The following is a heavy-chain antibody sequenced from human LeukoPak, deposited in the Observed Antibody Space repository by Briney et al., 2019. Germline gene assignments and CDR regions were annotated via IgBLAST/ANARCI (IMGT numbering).Heavy chain of an antibody. D-gene: IGHD1-1*01. CDR3: AAGPAGNGHLSSY. CDR2: INGDGNNV. V-gene: IGHV3-74*01. Sequence: GGSLRLSCAASGFTFNNYWLHWVRQVPGKGLMWVSRINGDGNNVNYADSVKGRFTISRDNAKNTLHLQMNSLRAEDTVVYYCAAGPAGNGHLSSYWGQGTRVTVSS. J-gene: IGHJ4*02. CDR1: GFTFNNYW.